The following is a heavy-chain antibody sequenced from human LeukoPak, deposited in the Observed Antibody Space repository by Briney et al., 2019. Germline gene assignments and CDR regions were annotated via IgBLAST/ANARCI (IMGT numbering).Heavy chain of an antibody. D-gene: IGHD3-16*01. CDR3: AKDGGGGTYSFDY. Sequence: GGSLRLSCAVSGFNFSANNMHWVRQAPGKGLEWVTFIDHDGSQKFYADSVKGRFTISRDNSKNALYLHINSLRPEDTAVYYCAKDGGGGTYSFDYWGQGSLVTVSS. CDR1: GFNFSANN. V-gene: IGHV3-30*02. CDR2: IDHDGSQK. J-gene: IGHJ4*02.